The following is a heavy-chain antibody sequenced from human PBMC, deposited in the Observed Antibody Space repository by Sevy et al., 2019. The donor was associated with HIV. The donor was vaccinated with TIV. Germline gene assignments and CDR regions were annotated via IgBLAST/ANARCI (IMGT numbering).Heavy chain of an antibody. CDR1: GFTFSDYY. V-gene: IGHV3-11*06. J-gene: IGHJ3*02. CDR2: ISGSSSYT. Sequence: GGSLRLSCAASGFTFSDYYINWIRQAPGKGVEWVSYISGSSSYTNYADSVKGRFTISRDNAKNSLYLQMNSLRAEDTAVYYCARVGCSISSCPKGDAFDIWGQGTMVTVSS. D-gene: IGHD2-2*01. CDR3: ARVGCSISSCPKGDAFDI.